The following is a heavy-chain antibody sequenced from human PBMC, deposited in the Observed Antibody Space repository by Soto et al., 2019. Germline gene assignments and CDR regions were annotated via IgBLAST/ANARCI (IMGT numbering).Heavy chain of an antibody. Sequence: ASVKVSCKASGYTFTGYYMHWVRQAPGQGLEWMGWINPNSGGTNYAQKFQGWVTMTRDTSISTAYMELSRLRSDDTAVYYCARGILGYCSSTSCHTWGYYYYYGMDVWGQGTTVTVS. CDR2: INPNSGGT. D-gene: IGHD2-2*02. J-gene: IGHJ6*02. V-gene: IGHV1-2*04. CDR1: GYTFTGYY. CDR3: ARGILGYCSSTSCHTWGYYYYYGMDV.